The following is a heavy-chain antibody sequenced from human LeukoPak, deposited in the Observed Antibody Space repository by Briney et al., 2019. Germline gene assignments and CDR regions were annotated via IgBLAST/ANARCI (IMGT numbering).Heavy chain of an antibody. CDR3: ARASFVPAAIRQSYYYYYYGMDV. Sequence: PGGSLRLSCAASGFTFSSYAMHWVRQAPGKGLEWVAVISYDGSNKYYAGSVKGRFTISRDNSKNTLYLQMNSLRAEDTAVYYCARASFVPAAIRQSYYYYYYGMDVWGQGTTVTVSS. V-gene: IGHV3-30-3*01. CDR1: GFTFSSYA. CDR2: ISYDGSNK. D-gene: IGHD2-2*02. J-gene: IGHJ6*02.